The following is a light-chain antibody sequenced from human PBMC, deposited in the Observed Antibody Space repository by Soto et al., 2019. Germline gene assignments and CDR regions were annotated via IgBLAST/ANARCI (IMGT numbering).Light chain of an antibody. J-gene: IGKJ1*01. CDR2: DAS. Sequence: EIVLTQSPGTLSLSPGERATLSCRASRSVSSYLAWYQQKPGQAPRLLIYDASKRATGIPARFSGSGFGTDYTLTISSLEPEDFAVYYCQQRNKWRTFGQGTKVDIK. V-gene: IGKV3-11*01. CDR1: RSVSSY. CDR3: QQRNKWRT.